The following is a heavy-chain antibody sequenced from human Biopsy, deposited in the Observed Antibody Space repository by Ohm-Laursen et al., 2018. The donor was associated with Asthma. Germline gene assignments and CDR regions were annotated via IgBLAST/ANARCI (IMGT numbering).Heavy chain of an antibody. CDR1: GYTFNSAG. CDR3: ARAVDYSHYYGIDV. CDR2: ISVYNGNT. J-gene: IGHJ6*02. V-gene: IGHV1-18*01. D-gene: IGHD3-10*01. Sequence: SSVKVSCNASGYTFNSAGITWVRQAPGQGLEWMGWISVYNGNTKVAQKLQGRVTMITDTSTSTAYTELRSLRSDDTAVYFCARAVDYSHYYGIDVWGQGTTVTVS.